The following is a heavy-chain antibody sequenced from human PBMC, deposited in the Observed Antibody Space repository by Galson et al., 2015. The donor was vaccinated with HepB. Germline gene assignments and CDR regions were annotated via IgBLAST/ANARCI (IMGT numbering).Heavy chain of an antibody. CDR1: GFTVSSSY. D-gene: IGHD1-26*01. V-gene: IGHV3-53*01. J-gene: IGHJ4*02. CDR2: IHSGGDT. CDR3: TRGWVGATRFAY. Sequence: SLRLSCAASGFTVSSSYMNWVRQAPGKGLEWVSVIHSGGDTYYADSVKGRFTITRDNSKNTAYLQMTGLRVEDTAVYYCTRGWVGATRFAYWGQGTLASVSS.